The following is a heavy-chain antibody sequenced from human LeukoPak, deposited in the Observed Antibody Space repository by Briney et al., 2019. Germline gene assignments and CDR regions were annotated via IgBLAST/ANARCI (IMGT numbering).Heavy chain of an antibody. CDR3: ARTMTVGATEWFDP. CDR1: GFTFSDYY. D-gene: IGHD3-22*01. CDR2: ISSSRSTI. J-gene: IGHJ5*02. Sequence: PGGSLRLSCAASGFTFSDYYMSWIRQAPGKGLEWVSYISSSRSTIYYADSVKGRFTLSRDNAKNSLYLQMNSLRAEDTAVYYCARTMTVGATEWFDPWGQGTLVTVSS. V-gene: IGHV3-11*01.